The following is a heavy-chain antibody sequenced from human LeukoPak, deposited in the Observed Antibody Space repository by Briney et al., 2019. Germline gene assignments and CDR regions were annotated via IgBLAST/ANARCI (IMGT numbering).Heavy chain of an antibody. Sequence: ASVKVSCKASGGTFSSYTISWVRQAPGQGREWMGGIIPLFGTPDYAQKFQDRLTITADKSTSTAYMELSSLRSEDTAVYYCASATLRCSGGSCYEMDVWGKGTTVTVSS. V-gene: IGHV1-69*06. J-gene: IGHJ6*04. CDR1: GGTFSSYT. CDR3: ASATLRCSGGSCYEMDV. D-gene: IGHD2-15*01. CDR2: IIPLFGTP.